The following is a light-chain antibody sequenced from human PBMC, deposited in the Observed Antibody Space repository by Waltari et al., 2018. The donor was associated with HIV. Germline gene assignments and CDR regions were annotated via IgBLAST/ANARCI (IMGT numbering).Light chain of an antibody. J-gene: IGKJ1*01. Sequence: EIEMTQSPATLSVSPGERATLSCRASQSISSNLAWYQQKPGQAPRLLIYGASTRATGMPARFSGSGSGTEFTLTISSLQSEDFAVYYCQQYNNWPPWTFGQGTKVEIK. V-gene: IGKV3-15*01. CDR2: GAS. CDR1: QSISSN. CDR3: QQYNNWPPWT.